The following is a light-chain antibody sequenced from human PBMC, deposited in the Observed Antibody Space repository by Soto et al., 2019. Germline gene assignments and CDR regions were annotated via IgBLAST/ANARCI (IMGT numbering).Light chain of an antibody. J-gene: IGKJ4*01. Sequence: EIVMTQSPATLSVSPGDRATLSCRASQSVSSSLAWYQQIPGQAPRLLIYDASTRATGIPARFGGSGSGTEFTLTISSLQSEVFAVYYCQQYNNWPPLTFGGGTEVELK. CDR2: DAS. CDR1: QSVSSS. V-gene: IGKV3-15*01. CDR3: QQYNNWPPLT.